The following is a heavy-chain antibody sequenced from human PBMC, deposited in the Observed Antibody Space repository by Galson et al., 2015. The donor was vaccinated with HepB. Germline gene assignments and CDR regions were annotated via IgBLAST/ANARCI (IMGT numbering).Heavy chain of an antibody. CDR1: GYTFTSYG. D-gene: IGHD6-13*01. CDR3: ARGYIAAAPRGAFDI. J-gene: IGHJ3*02. CDR2: IRAYNGNT. V-gene: IGHV1-18*01. Sequence: SVKVSCKASGYTFTSYGISWVRQAPGQGLEWMGGIRAYNGNTNYAQKLQGRVTMTTDTSTSTAYMELRSLRSDDTAVYYCARGYIAAAPRGAFDIWGQGTMVTVSS.